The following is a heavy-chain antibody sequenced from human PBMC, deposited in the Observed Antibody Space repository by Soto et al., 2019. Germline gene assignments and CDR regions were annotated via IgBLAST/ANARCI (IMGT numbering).Heavy chain of an antibody. CDR2: ISSSGSTI. CDR3: ATHKRAHSGSYSRVWGAFDI. J-gene: IGHJ3*02. CDR1: GFTFSSYE. Sequence: GGSLRLSCAASGFTFSSYEMNWVRQAPGKGLEWVSYISSSGSTIYYADSVKGRFTISRDNAKNSLYLQMNSLRAEDTAVYYCATHKRAHSGSYSRVWGAFDIWGQGTMVTVS. D-gene: IGHD1-26*01. V-gene: IGHV3-48*03.